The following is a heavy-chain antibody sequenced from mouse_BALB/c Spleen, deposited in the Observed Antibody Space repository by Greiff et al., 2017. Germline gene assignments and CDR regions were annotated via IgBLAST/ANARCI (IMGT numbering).Heavy chain of an antibody. CDR2: IWGDGST. V-gene: IGHV2-6-7*01. CDR1: GFSLTGYG. CDR3: ARDRYYYGSSYYAMDY. Sequence: QVQLQQSGPGLVAPSQSLSITCTVSGFSLTGYGVNWVRQPPGKGLEWLGMIWGDGSTDYNSALKSRLSISKDNSKSQVFLKMNSLQTDDTARYYCARDRYYYGSSYYAMDYWGQGTSVTVSS. J-gene: IGHJ4*01. D-gene: IGHD1-1*01.